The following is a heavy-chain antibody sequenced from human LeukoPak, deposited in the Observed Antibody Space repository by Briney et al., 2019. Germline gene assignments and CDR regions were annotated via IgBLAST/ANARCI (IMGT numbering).Heavy chain of an antibody. Sequence: GGSLRLSCVVSGFTFSSYAMNWVRQAPGKGVEWVSAISGSGGSTYYADSVKGRFAISRDNAKNSLYLQMNSLRAEDTAVYYCARGTDEYSSSSGWLDPWGQGTLVTVSS. CDR2: ISGSGGST. V-gene: IGHV3-23*01. J-gene: IGHJ5*02. CDR1: GFTFSSYA. CDR3: ARGTDEYSSSSGWLDP. D-gene: IGHD6-6*01.